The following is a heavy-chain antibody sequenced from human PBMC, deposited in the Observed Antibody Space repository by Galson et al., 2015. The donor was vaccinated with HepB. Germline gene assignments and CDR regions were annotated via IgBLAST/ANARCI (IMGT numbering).Heavy chain of an antibody. CDR3: ARDPSYEYYYDSSGKSFFDY. CDR2: ISSNSSTM. CDR1: GLTFSSYS. Sequence: SLRLSCAASGLTFSSYSMNWVRQAPGKGLEWVSYISSNSSTMYYADSVKGRFTISRDNAKNSLYLQMNSLRDEDTAVYYCARDPSYEYYYDSSGKSFFDYWGQGTLVTVSS. D-gene: IGHD3-22*01. J-gene: IGHJ4*02. V-gene: IGHV3-48*02.